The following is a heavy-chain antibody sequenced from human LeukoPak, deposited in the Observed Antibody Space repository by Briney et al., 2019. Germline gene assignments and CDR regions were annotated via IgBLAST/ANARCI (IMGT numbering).Heavy chain of an antibody. CDR2: IYYSGST. J-gene: IGHJ4*02. V-gene: IGHV4-39*01. CDR3: ASQYSSSWYYFDY. D-gene: IGHD6-13*01. Sequence: SETLSLTCTVSGGSISSSSYYWGWIRQPPGKGLEWIGSIYYSGSTYYNPSLKSRVTISVDTSKNQFSLKLSSVTAADTAVYYCASQYSSSWYYFDYWGQGTLVTVSS. CDR1: GGSISSSSYY.